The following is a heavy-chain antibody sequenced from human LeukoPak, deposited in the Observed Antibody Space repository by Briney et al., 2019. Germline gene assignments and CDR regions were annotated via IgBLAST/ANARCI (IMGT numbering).Heavy chain of an antibody. CDR3: ARLKLLWSNYFDY. J-gene: IGHJ4*02. V-gene: IGHV3-7*01. Sequence: PGGSLRLSCAASGFTFSSYGMSWVRQAPGKGLEWVANIKQDGSEKYYVDSVKGRFTISRDNAKNSLYLQMNSLRAEDTAVYYCARLKLLWSNYFDYWGQGTLVTVSS. CDR1: GFTFSSYG. CDR2: IKQDGSEK. D-gene: IGHD2-2*01.